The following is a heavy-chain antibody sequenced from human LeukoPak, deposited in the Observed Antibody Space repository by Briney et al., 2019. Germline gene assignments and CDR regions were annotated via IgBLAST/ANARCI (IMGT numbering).Heavy chain of an antibody. Sequence: ASVKVSCKASGYTFTSNYMHWVRQAPGQGLEWMGRINPNSGGTNYAQKFQGRVTMTRDTSISTAYMELSRLRSDDTAVYYCARVSNPLGYCSGGSCFFDYWGQGTLVTVSS. D-gene: IGHD2-15*01. CDR3: ARVSNPLGYCSGGSCFFDY. CDR2: INPNSGGT. V-gene: IGHV1-2*06. J-gene: IGHJ4*02. CDR1: GYTFTSNY.